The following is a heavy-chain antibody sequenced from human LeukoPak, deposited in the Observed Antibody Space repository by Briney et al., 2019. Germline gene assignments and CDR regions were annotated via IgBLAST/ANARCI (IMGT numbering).Heavy chain of an antibody. J-gene: IGHJ4*02. D-gene: IGHD1-7*01. CDR2: IWSDGSRQ. CDR1: GFTFPSYG. CDR3: VRSSTDSSPWNSYFDY. V-gene: IGHV3-33*01. Sequence: GGSLRLSCGASGFTFPSYGMHWIRQTPGKGLEWVALIWSDGSRQYYLDSVKGRFTISRDNSKNTVWLRMDRLRVEDTAVYYCVRSSTDSSPWNSYFDYWGQGTLVSVSS.